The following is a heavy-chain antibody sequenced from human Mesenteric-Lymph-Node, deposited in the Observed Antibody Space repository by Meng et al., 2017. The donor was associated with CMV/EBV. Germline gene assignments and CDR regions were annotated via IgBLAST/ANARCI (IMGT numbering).Heavy chain of an antibody. CDR2: IIPIFGTA. CDR3: ARDLRGGGYSGYDRVDYYYYGMDV. V-gene: IGHV1-69*05. CDR1: GGTFSSYA. J-gene: IGHJ6*02. D-gene: IGHD5-12*01. Sequence: SVKVSCKASGGTFSSYAISWVRQAPGQGLEWMGGIIPIFGTANYAQKFQGRVTITTDESTSTAYMELSSLRSEDTAVYYCARDLRGGGYSGYDRVDYYYYGMDVWGQGTTVTVSS.